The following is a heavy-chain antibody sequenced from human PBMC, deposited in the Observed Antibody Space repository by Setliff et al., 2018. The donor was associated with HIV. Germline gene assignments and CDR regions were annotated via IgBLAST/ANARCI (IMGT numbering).Heavy chain of an antibody. D-gene: IGHD1-1*01. CDR2: IIPMSGVP. V-gene: IGHV1-69*10. CDR1: GGNFRSYG. CDR3: AAKRRYNDDLKGPLDY. Sequence: SVKVSCKASGGNFRSYGISWVRQAPGQGLEWMGGIIPMSGVPKYAQKFQGRVTITADKSTSTAYMELSSLRSEDTAVYYCAAKRRYNDDLKGPLDYWAQGTLVTVSS. J-gene: IGHJ4*02.